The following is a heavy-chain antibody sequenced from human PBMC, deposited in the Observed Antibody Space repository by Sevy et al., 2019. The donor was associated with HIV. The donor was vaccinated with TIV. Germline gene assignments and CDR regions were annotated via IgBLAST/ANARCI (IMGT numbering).Heavy chain of an antibody. Sequence: GGSLRLSCVASGFTFKTYTLNWLRQAPGKAPEWVSSITSYGKFMYYTDPLKGRITISRDAATNSVFLQMVGLTAEDTAVYYCARDREPTYSGEVCDFWGRGTLVTVSS. CDR2: ITSYGKFM. CDR1: GFTFKTYT. CDR3: ARDREPTYSGEVCDF. V-gene: IGHV3-21*06. D-gene: IGHD2-15*01. J-gene: IGHJ4*02.